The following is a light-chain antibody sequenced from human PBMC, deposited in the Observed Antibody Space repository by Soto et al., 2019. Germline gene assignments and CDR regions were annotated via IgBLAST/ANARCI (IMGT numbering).Light chain of an antibody. Sequence: QSVLTQPASVSGSPGQSITISCTGTSSDIGSYNPVSWYQHHPGKAPKLIIYEVSKRPSGVSTRFSGSKSGNTASLTISGLLAEDEADYHCCSYDGTDSYVFGTGTKVTVL. CDR2: EVS. J-gene: IGLJ1*01. V-gene: IGLV2-23*02. CDR1: SSDIGSYNP. CDR3: CSYDGTDSYV.